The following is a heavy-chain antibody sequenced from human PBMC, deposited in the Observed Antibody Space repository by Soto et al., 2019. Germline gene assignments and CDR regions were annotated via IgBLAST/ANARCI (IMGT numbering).Heavy chain of an antibody. CDR1: LGSVSNADHY. V-gene: IGHV4-61*08. CDR3: AGGDDRYKNGY. D-gene: IGHD3-16*01. CDR2: VYYSGGT. Sequence: PSETLSLTCTVSLGSVSNADHYWSWIRQPPGKGLEWIAYVYYSGGTNYNPSLKSRVTISMDTSKNQFALKLNSVIAADTAVYYCAGGDDRYKNGYWGQGVLVTVSS. J-gene: IGHJ4*02.